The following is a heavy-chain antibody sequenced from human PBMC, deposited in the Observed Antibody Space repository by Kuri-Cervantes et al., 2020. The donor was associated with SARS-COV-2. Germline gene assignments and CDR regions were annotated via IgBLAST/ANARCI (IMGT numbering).Heavy chain of an antibody. CDR1: GFTFSSYW. D-gene: IGHD3-22*01. CDR3: TTDPDYYDSSGQPFDY. CDR2: IYSGGSST. Sequence: GGSLRLSCAASGFTFSSYWMSWVRQAPGKGLEWVSVIYSGGSSTYYADSVKGRFTISRDNSKNTLYLQMNSLKPEDTAVYYCTTDPDYYDSSGQPFDYWGQGTLVTVSS. V-gene: IGHV3-23*03. J-gene: IGHJ4*02.